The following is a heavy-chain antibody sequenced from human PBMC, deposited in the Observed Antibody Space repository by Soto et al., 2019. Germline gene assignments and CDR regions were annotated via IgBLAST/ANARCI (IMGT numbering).Heavy chain of an antibody. CDR2: IKSRTDGGTT. V-gene: IGHV3-15*01. J-gene: IGHJ4*02. CDR3: TSHSYYDRYW. D-gene: IGHD3-22*01. Sequence: EVQLVESGGGLVKPGGSLTLSCAATGFSFINTWMTWVRQAPGKGLEWVGRIKSRTDGGTTDYAAPVKGRFTISRDDSKNTVYLQMNSLKTEDTAVYYCTSHSYYDRYWWGQGTLVTVSS. CDR1: GFSFINTW.